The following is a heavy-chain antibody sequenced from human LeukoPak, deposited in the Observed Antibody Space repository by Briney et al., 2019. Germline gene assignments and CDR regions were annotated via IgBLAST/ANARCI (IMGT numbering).Heavy chain of an antibody. CDR3: ARPTTKDAFDI. Sequence: GGSLRLSCAVSGFTFSSYAMSWVRQPPGKGLEWVSVISGGGVSTYYAESVKGRFTISRDNSKNTLYLQMNSLRAEDTAVYYCARPTTKDAFDIWGQGTMVTVSS. J-gene: IGHJ3*02. D-gene: IGHD1/OR15-1a*01. V-gene: IGHV3-23*01. CDR2: ISGGGVST. CDR1: GFTFSSYA.